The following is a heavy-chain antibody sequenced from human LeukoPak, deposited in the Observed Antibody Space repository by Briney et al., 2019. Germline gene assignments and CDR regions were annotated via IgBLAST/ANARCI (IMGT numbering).Heavy chain of an antibody. J-gene: IGHJ4*02. V-gene: IGHV3-21*01. CDR1: GFTFSSYS. D-gene: IGHD6-19*01. Sequence: GGSLRLSCAASGFTFSSYSMNWVRQAPGKGLEWVSSISSSSSYIYYADSVKGRFTISRDNAKNSLYLQMNSLRAEDTAVYYCARNSFANQWLALGYWGQGTLVTVSS. CDR3: ARNSFANQWLALGY. CDR2: ISSSSSYI.